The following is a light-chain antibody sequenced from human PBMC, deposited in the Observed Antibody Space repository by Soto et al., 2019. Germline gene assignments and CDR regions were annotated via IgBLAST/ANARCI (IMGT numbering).Light chain of an antibody. CDR3: QLRSDWPPTYT. V-gene: IGKV3-11*01. J-gene: IGKJ2*01. CDR1: QIVTSS. Sequence: EVVLTQSLATLSLSPGTGATLSCRASQIVTSSLAWYQQRPGLSPRLLIYDTFTRATGIPARFSATGAGTDFTLTISSLEPEDSAVYFCQLRSDWPPTYTFGQGTKLE. CDR2: DTF.